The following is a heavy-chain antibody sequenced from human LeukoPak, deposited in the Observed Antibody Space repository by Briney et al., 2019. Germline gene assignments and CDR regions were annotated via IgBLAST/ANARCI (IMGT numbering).Heavy chain of an antibody. J-gene: IGHJ4*02. Sequence: PGGSLRLSCEASGFSFSNHAMSWVRQAPGKGLEWVSAISGSGSNTYYADSVKGRFTISRDNSENTLYLQMNSLRVEDTAVYYCAKGPLIEVAGTTWDYWGQGPLVTVSS. CDR1: GFSFSNHA. CDR3: AKGPLIEVAGTTWDY. V-gene: IGHV3-23*01. D-gene: IGHD6-19*01. CDR2: ISGSGSNT.